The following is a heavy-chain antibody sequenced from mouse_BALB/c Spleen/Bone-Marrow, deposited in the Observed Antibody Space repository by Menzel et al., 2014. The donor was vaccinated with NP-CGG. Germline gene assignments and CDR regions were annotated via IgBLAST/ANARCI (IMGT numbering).Heavy chain of an antibody. CDR2: INPSSNYT. CDR3: ARSMIIYFAMDY. Sequence: VQLQESGAELAGPGASLKMSCRTSGYTFTSYTVHWIKQRPGQGLEWIGYINPSSNYTNYNQKFKDKATLTADKSSNTAYMQLSSLTSEDSAVYYCARSMIIYFAMDYWGQGTSVTVSS. V-gene: IGHV1-4*01. CDR1: GYTFTSYT. J-gene: IGHJ4*01. D-gene: IGHD2-3*01.